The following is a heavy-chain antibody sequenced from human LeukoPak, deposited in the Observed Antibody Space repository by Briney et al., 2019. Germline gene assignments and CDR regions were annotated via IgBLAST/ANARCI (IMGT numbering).Heavy chain of an antibody. CDR3: ARHGYYDSSGYLRYFDY. V-gene: IGHV4-39*01. CDR2: IYYSGST. Sequence: SETLSLTCTVSGGSIRSSSYYWGWIRQPPGKGLEWIGSIYYSGSTYYNPSLKSRVTISVDTSKNQFSLKLSSVTAADTAVYYCARHGYYDSSGYLRYFDYWGQGTLVTVSS. CDR1: GGSIRSSSYY. J-gene: IGHJ4*02. D-gene: IGHD3-22*01.